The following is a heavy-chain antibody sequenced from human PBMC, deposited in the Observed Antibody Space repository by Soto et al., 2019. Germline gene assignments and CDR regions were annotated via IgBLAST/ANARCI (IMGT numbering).Heavy chain of an antibody. J-gene: IGHJ5*02. CDR2: IKVDSGYT. D-gene: IGHD5-12*01. Sequence: QLQLVQSAAEVKKPGASVRVSCKASGYPFIKYGISWIRQAPEQGLEWMGWIKVDSGYTNYAQKFQGRVTMTTDTSADTAFMELRSLRSDDTAVYDCATSYDSGFDPWGQGTLVSVSS. CDR3: ATSYDSGFDP. V-gene: IGHV1-18*04. CDR1: GYPFIKYG.